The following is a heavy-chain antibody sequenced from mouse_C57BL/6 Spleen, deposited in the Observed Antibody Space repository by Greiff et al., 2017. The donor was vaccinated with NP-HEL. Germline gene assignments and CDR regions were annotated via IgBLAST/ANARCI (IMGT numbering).Heavy chain of an antibody. CDR3: VRHFGLRRSY. CDR2: IRSKSNNYAT. V-gene: IGHV10-1*01. J-gene: IGHJ3*01. Sequence: EVQLVESGGGLVQPKGSLKLSCAASGFSFNTYAMNWVRQAPGKGLEWVARIRSKSNNYATYYADSVKDRFTISRDDSESMLYLQMNNLKTEDTAMYYCVRHFGLRRSYWGQGTLVTVSA. D-gene: IGHD2-2*01. CDR1: GFSFNTYA.